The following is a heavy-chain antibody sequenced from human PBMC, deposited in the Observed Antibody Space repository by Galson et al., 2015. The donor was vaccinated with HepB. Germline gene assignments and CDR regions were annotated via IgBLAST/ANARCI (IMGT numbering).Heavy chain of an antibody. CDR3: AKDSYDSNVDY. J-gene: IGHJ4*02. CDR2: ISYDGSKR. CDR1: GLMFSSYD. D-gene: IGHD3-22*01. Sequence: SLRLSCAASGLMFSSYDMLWVRQAPGKGLEWVAVISYDGSKRYYADSVKGRFTISRDNSKKTLYLQLNSLRAEDTAVYYCAKDSYDSNVDYWGQGTLVTVSS. V-gene: IGHV3-30*18.